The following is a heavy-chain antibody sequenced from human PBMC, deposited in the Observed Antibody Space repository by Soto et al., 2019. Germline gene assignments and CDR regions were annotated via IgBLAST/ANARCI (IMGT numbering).Heavy chain of an antibody. CDR2: ISYDGSNK. J-gene: IGHJ2*01. V-gene: IGHV3-30-3*01. CDR3: ARPYADSSGSSPRYFDL. Sequence: QVQLVESGGGVVQPGRSLRLSCAASGFMFSNYAMHWVRQAPGKGLEWVAGISYDGSNKYYADSVKGRFTISRDNSKKTLLLQMNSLRAEDTAVFYCARPYADSSGSSPRYFDLWGRGTLVTVSS. CDR1: GFMFSNYA. D-gene: IGHD3-22*01.